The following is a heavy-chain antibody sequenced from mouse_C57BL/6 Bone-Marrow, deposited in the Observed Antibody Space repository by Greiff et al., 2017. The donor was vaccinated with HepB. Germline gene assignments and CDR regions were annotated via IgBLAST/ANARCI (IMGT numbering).Heavy chain of an antibody. D-gene: IGHD2-5*01. CDR2: IYPRSGNT. J-gene: IGHJ4*01. Sequence: VKLMESGAELARPGASVKLSCKASGYTFTSYGISWVKQRTGQGLEWIGEIYPRSGNTYYNEKFKGKATLTADKSSSTAYMELRSLTSEDSAVYFCASLYYSNPPYAMDYWGQGTSVTVSS. CDR1: GYTFTSYG. CDR3: ASLYYSNPPYAMDY. V-gene: IGHV1-81*01.